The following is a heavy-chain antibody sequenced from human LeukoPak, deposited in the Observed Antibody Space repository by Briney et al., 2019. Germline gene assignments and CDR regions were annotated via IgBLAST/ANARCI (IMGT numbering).Heavy chain of an antibody. CDR2: TYYRSKWYN. Sequence: SQTLSLTCAISGDSVSSNSAAWNWIRRSPSRGLEWLGRTYYRSKWYNNYAVSVKSRITINPDTSKNQFSLQLNSVTPEDAGVYYCAGGAGSAPSRYFHHWGQGTLVTVSS. D-gene: IGHD6-19*01. CDR3: AGGAGSAPSRYFHH. V-gene: IGHV6-1*01. CDR1: GDSVSSNSAA. J-gene: IGHJ1*01.